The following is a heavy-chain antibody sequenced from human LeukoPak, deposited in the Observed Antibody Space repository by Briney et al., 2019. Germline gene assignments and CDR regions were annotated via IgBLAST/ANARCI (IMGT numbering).Heavy chain of an antibody. D-gene: IGHD3-10*01. V-gene: IGHV3-7*01. Sequence: GGSLRLSRAASGFTFSSYWMSWVRQAPGKGLEWVANIKQDGSEKYYVDSVKGRFTISRDNAKNSLYLQMNSLRAEDTAVYYCARDRRTMVRGVMDYWGQGTLVTVSS. CDR3: ARDRRTMVRGVMDY. CDR2: IKQDGSEK. J-gene: IGHJ4*02. CDR1: GFTFSSYW.